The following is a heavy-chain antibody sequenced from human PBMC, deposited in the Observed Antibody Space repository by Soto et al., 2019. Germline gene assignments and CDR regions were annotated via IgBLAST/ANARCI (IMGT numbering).Heavy chain of an antibody. J-gene: IGHJ4*02. CDR1: GYTFTSYG. D-gene: IGHD2-21*02. Sequence: ASVKVSCKASGYTFTSYGISWVRQAPGQGLEWMGWISAYNGNTNYAQKLQGRVTMTTDTSTSTAYMELRSLRSDDTAVYYCARDRDPFHPRAGDNFDYWGQGTLVTVSS. CDR3: ARDRDPFHPRAGDNFDY. V-gene: IGHV1-18*01. CDR2: ISAYNGNT.